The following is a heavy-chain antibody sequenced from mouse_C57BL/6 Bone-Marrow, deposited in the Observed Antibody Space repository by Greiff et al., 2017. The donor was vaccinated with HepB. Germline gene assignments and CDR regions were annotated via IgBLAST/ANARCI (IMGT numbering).Heavy chain of an antibody. CDR3: AGEGGSVFDY. CDR1: GFTFSSYA. CDR2: ISDGGSYT. Sequence: EVKLVESGGGLVKPGGSLKLSCAASGFTFSSYAMSWVRQTPEKRLEWVATISDGGSYTYYPDNVKGRITLSRDNAKNNLYLQMSHLKSEDTAMYDCAGEGGSVFDYWGQGTTLTVTS. V-gene: IGHV5-4*01. J-gene: IGHJ2*01.